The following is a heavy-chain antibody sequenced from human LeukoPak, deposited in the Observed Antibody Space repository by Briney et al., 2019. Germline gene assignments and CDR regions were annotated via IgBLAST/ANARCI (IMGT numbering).Heavy chain of an antibody. CDR1: GFSFSDYS. CDR3: ATSPEQLSASMIVVYWYFAL. V-gene: IGHV3-21*01. Sequence: TGGSLRLSCAASGFSFSDYSLNWVRQAPGKGLEWVSSISRTSNYIYYADSVKGRFTISRDNARNSLYLQMNSLRAEDTAVYYCATSPEQLSASMIVVYWYFALWGRGTLLTVSS. D-gene: IGHD3-22*01. CDR2: ISRTSNYI. J-gene: IGHJ2*01.